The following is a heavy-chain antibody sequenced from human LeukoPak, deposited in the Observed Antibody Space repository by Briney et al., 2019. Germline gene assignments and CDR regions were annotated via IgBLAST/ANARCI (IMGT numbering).Heavy chain of an antibody. CDR2: IYTSGST. J-gene: IGHJ4*02. Sequence: SETLSLTCTVSGGSISSGSYYWSWIRQPAEKGLEWIGRIYTSGSTNYNPSLKSRVTISVDTSKNQFSLKLSSVTAADTAVYYCARVRSYGDYVIDYWGQGTLVTVSS. D-gene: IGHD4-17*01. CDR1: GGSISSGSYY. CDR3: ARVRSYGDYVIDY. V-gene: IGHV4-61*02.